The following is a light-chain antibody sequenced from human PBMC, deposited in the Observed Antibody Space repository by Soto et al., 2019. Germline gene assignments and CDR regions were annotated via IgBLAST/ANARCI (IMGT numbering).Light chain of an antibody. CDR2: DAS. CDR1: QDITNY. J-gene: IGKJ3*01. V-gene: IGKV1-33*01. Sequence: DIQMTQSPSSLSASVGDRVTITCQASQDITNYLNWYQQKPGKAPKLLIYDASDLETGVPSRFSGSGSGTDFSFTISSLQPEDIATYYCQQYDNHALLTFGAGTKVDMK. CDR3: QQYDNHALLT.